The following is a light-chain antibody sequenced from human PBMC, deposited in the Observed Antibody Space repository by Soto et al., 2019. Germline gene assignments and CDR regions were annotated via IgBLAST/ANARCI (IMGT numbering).Light chain of an antibody. CDR3: SSCAGSNNYV. Sequence: QSALTQPPSASGSPGQSVTISCTGTSGDVGGYNYVSWYQQHPGKAPKLMIFEVSERPSGVPDRFSASKSGNTASLTVSGLQAEDEADYYCSSCAGSNNYVFGTGTKLTVL. V-gene: IGLV2-8*01. CDR1: SGDVGGYNY. CDR2: EVS. J-gene: IGLJ1*01.